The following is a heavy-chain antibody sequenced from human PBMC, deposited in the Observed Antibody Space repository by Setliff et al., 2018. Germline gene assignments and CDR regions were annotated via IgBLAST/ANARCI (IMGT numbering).Heavy chain of an antibody. D-gene: IGHD1-26*01. CDR2: ISPYNGNT. V-gene: IGHV1-18*01. CDR1: GYRFTTYG. J-gene: IGHJ6*02. Sequence: ASVKVSCKASGYRFTTYGINWVRQAPGQGLEWMGWISPYNGNTKYAQKFQDRVTITTDTSTTTVHMELRGLRFDDTATYYCARFRVSSGGYNYYTMDVWGQGTTVTVSS. CDR3: ARFRVSSGGYNYYTMDV.